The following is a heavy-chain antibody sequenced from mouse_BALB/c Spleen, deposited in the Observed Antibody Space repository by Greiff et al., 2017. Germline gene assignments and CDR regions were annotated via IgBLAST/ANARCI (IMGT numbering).Heavy chain of an antibody. Sequence: EVKLVESGGGLVQPGGSLKLSCAASGFTFSSYTMSWVRQTPEKRLEWVAYISNGGGSTYYPDTVKGRFTISRDNAKNTLYLQMSSLKSEDTAMYYCARLYGSSYYYAMDYWGQGTSVTVSS. V-gene: IGHV5-12-2*01. CDR3: ARLYGSSYYYAMDY. J-gene: IGHJ4*01. D-gene: IGHD1-1*01. CDR1: GFTFSSYT. CDR2: ISNGGGST.